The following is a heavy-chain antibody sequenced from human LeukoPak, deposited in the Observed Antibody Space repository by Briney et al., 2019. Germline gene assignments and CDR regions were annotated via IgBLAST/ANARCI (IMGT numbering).Heavy chain of an antibody. CDR2: ISGDGGNT. CDR1: GFTFDDYA. CDR3: AKAWYNSDWDWFDS. Sequence: GGSLRLSCAASGFTFDDYAMHWVRQAPGKGLEWVSLISGDGGNTYYADSVKGRFTISRDNSKNSLYLEMNSLRTEDTALYYCAKAWYNSDWDWFDSWGQGTLVTVSS. D-gene: IGHD6-19*01. V-gene: IGHV3-43*02. J-gene: IGHJ5*01.